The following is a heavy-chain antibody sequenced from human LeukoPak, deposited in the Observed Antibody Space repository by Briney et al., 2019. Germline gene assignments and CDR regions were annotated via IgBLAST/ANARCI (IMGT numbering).Heavy chain of an antibody. V-gene: IGHV3-53*01. Sequence: GGSLRLSCAASGFTVSSNYMTWVRQAPGQGLEWVSVIYFGGTTYYADSVKGRFTISRDNSKNTVYLQMNSLRVEDTAVYYCARETSDAFDIWGQGTMVTVSS. CDR2: IYFGGTT. D-gene: IGHD1/OR15-1a*01. J-gene: IGHJ3*02. CDR1: GFTVSSNY. CDR3: ARETSDAFDI.